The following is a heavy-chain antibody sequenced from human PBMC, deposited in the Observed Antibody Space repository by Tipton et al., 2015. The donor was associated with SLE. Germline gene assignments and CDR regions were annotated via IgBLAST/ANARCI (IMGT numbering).Heavy chain of an antibody. J-gene: IGHJ4*02. Sequence: SLRLSCVASGFTFSSYAMSWVRQAPGKGLEWVSVIYSGGSIFYADSVKGRFTISRDNAKTSLYLQMNSLRAKDTALYYCTKDTWGSSSFFDYWGQGTLVTVSS. V-gene: IGHV3-23*03. CDR2: IYSGGSI. CDR1: GFTFSSYA. D-gene: IGHD7-27*01. CDR3: TKDTWGSSSFFDY.